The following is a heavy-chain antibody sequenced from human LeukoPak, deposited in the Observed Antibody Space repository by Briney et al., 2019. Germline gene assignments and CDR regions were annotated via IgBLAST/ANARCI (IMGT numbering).Heavy chain of an antibody. CDR2: INTNTGNP. J-gene: IGHJ4*02. CDR3: ARGRRSGWYADYYFDY. CDR1: GYTFTSYA. Sequence: ASVKVSCKASGYTFTSYAMNWVRQAPGQGLEWMGSINTNTGNPTYAQGFTGRFVFSLDTSVSTAYLQICSLKAEDTAVYYCARGRRSGWYADYYFDYWGQGTLVTVSS. V-gene: IGHV7-4-1*01. D-gene: IGHD6-19*01.